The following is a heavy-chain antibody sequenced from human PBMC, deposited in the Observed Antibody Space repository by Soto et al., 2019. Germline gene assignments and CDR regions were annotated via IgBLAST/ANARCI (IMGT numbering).Heavy chain of an antibody. CDR3: AKGEQWLVLDWFDP. CDR2: ISYDGSNK. Sequence: QVQLVESGGGVVQPGRSLRLSCAASGFTFSSYGMHWVRQAPGKGLEWVAVISYDGSNKYYADSVKGRFTISRDNSKNTLYLQMISLRAEDTAVYYCAKGEQWLVLDWFDPWGQGTLVTVSS. V-gene: IGHV3-30*18. CDR1: GFTFSSYG. J-gene: IGHJ5*02. D-gene: IGHD6-19*01.